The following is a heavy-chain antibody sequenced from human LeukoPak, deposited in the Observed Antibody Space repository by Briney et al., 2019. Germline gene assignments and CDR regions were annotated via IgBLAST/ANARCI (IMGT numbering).Heavy chain of an antibody. CDR2: ISWNGNSI. V-gene: IGHV3-9*01. CDR3: AKDRYSSSSGNFDS. Sequence: PGGSLRLSCAGSGFTFDDYAMHWVRQAPGKGLERVSGISWNGNSIGYADSVKGRFTISRDNAKNSLYLQMNSLRAEDTAFYYCAKDRYSSSSGNFDSWGQGTLVTVSS. J-gene: IGHJ4*02. CDR1: GFTFDDYA. D-gene: IGHD6-13*01.